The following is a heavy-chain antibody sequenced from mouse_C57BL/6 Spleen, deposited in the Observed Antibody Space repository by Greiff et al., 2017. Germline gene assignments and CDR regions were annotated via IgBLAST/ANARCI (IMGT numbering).Heavy chain of an antibody. CDR2: IYPGDGDT. J-gene: IGHJ2*01. Sequence: VQLQQSGPELVKPGASVKISCKASGYAFSSSWMNWVKQRPGKGLEWIGRIYPGDGDTNYNGKFKGKATLTADKSSSTAYMQLSSLTSEDSAVYFCARGTTIYDGYLDYWGQGTTLTVSS. CDR1: GYAFSSSW. V-gene: IGHV1-82*01. D-gene: IGHD2-3*01. CDR3: ARGTTIYDGYLDY.